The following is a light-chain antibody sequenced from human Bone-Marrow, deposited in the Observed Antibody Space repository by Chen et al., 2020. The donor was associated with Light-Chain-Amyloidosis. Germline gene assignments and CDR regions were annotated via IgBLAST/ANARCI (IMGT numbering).Light chain of an antibody. CDR2: RDT. Sequence: SYELTQPPSESVSTGQTARITCSGVDLPTKFAYWDQQKPGQAPVLVIHRDTERPSGISERFSGCSSGTTDTLTISGVQAEDEADYHCQSADSSGTYEVIFGGGTKLTVL. V-gene: IGLV3-25*03. CDR1: DLPTKF. CDR3: QSADSSGTYEVI. J-gene: IGLJ2*01.